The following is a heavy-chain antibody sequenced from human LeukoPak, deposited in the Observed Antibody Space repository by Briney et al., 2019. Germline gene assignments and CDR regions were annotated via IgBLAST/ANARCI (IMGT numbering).Heavy chain of an antibody. J-gene: IGHJ6*02. V-gene: IGHV4-34*01. CDR2: INHSGST. CDR3: ARGPSGSYRYYYYGMDV. CDR1: GGSFSGYY. Sequence: PSETLSLTCAVYGGSFSGYYWSWIRQPLGKGLEWIGEINHSGSTNYNPSLKSRVTISVDTSKNQFSLKLSSVTAADTTVYYCARGPSGSYRYYYYGMDVWGQGTTVTVSS. D-gene: IGHD1-26*01.